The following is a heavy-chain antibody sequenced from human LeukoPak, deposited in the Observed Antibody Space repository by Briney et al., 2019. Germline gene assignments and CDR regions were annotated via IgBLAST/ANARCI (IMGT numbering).Heavy chain of an antibody. Sequence: SETLSLTCTVSGGSISSSSYYWGWIRQPPGKGLEWIGSIYYSGSTYYNPSLKSRVTISVDTSKNQFSLKLSSVTAADTAVYYCAGGCIAARPYSSYYYYYYMDVWGKGTTVTVSS. J-gene: IGHJ6*03. D-gene: IGHD6-6*01. CDR1: GGSISSSSYY. CDR2: IYYSGST. V-gene: IGHV4-39*07. CDR3: AGGCIAARPYSSYYYYYYMDV.